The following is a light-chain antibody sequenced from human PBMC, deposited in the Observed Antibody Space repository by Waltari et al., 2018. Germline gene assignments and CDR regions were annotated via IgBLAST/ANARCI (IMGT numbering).Light chain of an antibody. J-gene: IGLJ2*01. Sequence: QLLLTQSPSASASLGASVKLTCTLSSGHRSYAIAWYQQQPEKGPRYLMKLNSDGSHKKGDGIPDRFSGSSSGAERYLTLSSLQSEDEADYYCQTWGTGIVIFGGGTKLTVL. CDR1: SGHRSYA. CDR3: QTWGTGIVI. CDR2: LNSDGSH. V-gene: IGLV4-69*01.